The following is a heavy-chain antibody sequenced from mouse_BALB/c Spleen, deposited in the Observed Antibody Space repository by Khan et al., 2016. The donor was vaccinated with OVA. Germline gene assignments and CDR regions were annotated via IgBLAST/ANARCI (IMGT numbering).Heavy chain of an antibody. D-gene: IGHD2-13*01. Sequence: EVQLQESGPGLVKPSQSLSLTCTVTGYSITSDFAWNWIRQFPGNKLEWMGSISSTGSTSYRPSLKSRISITRDTSKNQFFLHLNSVTAEDTATYYCARSLYYSDSYAMDYWGQGTSVTVSS. J-gene: IGHJ4*01. CDR2: ISSTGST. CDR3: ARSLYYSDSYAMDY. CDR1: GYSITSDFA. V-gene: IGHV3-2*02.